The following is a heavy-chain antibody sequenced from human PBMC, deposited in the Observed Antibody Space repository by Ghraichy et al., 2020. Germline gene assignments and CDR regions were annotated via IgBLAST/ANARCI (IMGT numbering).Heavy chain of an antibody. V-gene: IGHV3-7*01. D-gene: IGHD4-23*01. CDR1: GFTFGGFW. Sequence: GESLNISCAASGFTFGGFWMNWVRQAPGKGLEWVALINEDGSKIYYVDSVKGRFTISRDNAKNSLYLQMNSLRGEDTAVYYCARDEGWGRWAYWGQGTLVTVS. CDR3: ARDEGWGRWAY. J-gene: IGHJ1*01. CDR2: INEDGSKI.